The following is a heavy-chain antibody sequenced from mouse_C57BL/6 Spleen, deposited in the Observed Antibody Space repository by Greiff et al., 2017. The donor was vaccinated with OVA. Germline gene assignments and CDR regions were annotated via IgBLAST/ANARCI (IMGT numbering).Heavy chain of an antibody. D-gene: IGHD1-1*01. Sequence: QVQLQQSGPELVKPGASVKLSCKASGYTFTSYDINWVKQRPGQGLEWIGWIYPRDGSTKYNEKFKGKATLTVDTSSSTAYMELHSLTSEDSAVYFCARRDYGSRGYFDVWGTGTTVTVSS. CDR2: IYPRDGST. J-gene: IGHJ1*03. CDR1: GYTFTSYD. V-gene: IGHV1-85*01. CDR3: ARRDYGSRGYFDV.